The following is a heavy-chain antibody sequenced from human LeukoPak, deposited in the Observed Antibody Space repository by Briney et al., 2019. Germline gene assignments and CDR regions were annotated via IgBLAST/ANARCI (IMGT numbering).Heavy chain of an antibody. D-gene: IGHD2/OR15-2a*01. CDR2: IYTSGST. CDR3: ARGNYYYYMDV. V-gene: IGHV4-61*02. Sequence: PSQTLSLTCTVSGGSISSGSYYWSWIRQPAGKGLEWIGRIYTSGSTNYNPSLKSRVTISVDTSKNQFSLKLSSVTAADTAVYYCARGNYYYYMDVRGKGTTVTVSS. J-gene: IGHJ6*03. CDR1: GGSISSGSYY.